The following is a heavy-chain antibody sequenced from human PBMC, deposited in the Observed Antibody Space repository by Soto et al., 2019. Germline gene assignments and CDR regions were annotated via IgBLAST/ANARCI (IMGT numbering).Heavy chain of an antibody. J-gene: IGHJ4*02. V-gene: IGHV1-18*01. D-gene: IGHD3-10*01. CDR2: ISAYNGNT. CDR1: GYTFTSYG. Sequence: QVQLVQSGAEVKKPGASVKVSCKASGYTFTSYGISWVRQAPGQGLEWMGWISAYNGNTNYAQTLQGRVTMTTDTSTSTAYMGLRSLRSDDTAVYYCARDLARPGIGENYFDYWGQGTLVTVSS. CDR3: ARDLARPGIGENYFDY.